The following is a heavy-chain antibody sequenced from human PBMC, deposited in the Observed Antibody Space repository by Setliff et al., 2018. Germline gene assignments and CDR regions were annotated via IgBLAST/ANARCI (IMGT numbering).Heavy chain of an antibody. Sequence: PSETLSLTCTVSGGSISTTDYYWGWIRQPPGKGLEWIGCVYYSGNTYYSPSLKSRVTMFVDTSKNQFSLMLYSVTAADTAIYCCARYDSSGYSENYYFDYWGQGTLVTVSS. J-gene: IGHJ4*02. V-gene: IGHV4-39*07. D-gene: IGHD3-22*01. CDR2: VYYSGNT. CDR3: ARYDSSGYSENYYFDY. CDR1: GGSISTTDYY.